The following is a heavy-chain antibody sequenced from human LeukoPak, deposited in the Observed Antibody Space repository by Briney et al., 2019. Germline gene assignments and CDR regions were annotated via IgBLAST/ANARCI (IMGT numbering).Heavy chain of an antibody. V-gene: IGHV4-34*01. D-gene: IGHD3-22*01. Sequence: PSETLSLTCAVYGGSFSGYYWSWIRQPPGKGLEWIGEINHSGSTNYNPYLKSRVTISVDTSKNQFSLKLSSVTAADTAVYYCARRRFYYDSSGYYYYYYYYMDVWGKGTTVTVSS. CDR1: GGSFSGYY. CDR3: ARRRFYYDSSGYYYYYYYYMDV. CDR2: INHSGST. J-gene: IGHJ6*03.